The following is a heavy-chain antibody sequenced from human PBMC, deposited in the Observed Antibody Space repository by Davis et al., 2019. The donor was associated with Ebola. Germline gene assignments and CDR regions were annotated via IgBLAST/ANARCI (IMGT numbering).Heavy chain of an antibody. CDR2: ISVGGGKT. J-gene: IGHJ6*03. CDR3: AKDPPPTETYYYYYMDV. CDR1: GITFSGYG. V-gene: IGHV3-23*01. Sequence: GESLKISCVASGITFSGYGMSWVRQAPGKGLQWVSSISVGGGKTYYADSVRGRFTISRDNSKNTLFLQMTSLRVEDTAVYYCAKDPPPTETYYYYYMDVWGKGTTVTVSS. D-gene: IGHD4-17*01.